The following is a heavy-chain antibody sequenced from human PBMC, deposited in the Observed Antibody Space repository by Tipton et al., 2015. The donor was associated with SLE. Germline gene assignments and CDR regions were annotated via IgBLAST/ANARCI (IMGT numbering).Heavy chain of an antibody. CDR2: ISGSGGST. CDR3: ARVKGYSSGWHSFDY. Sequence: SLRLSCAASGFTFSSYGMSWVRQAPGKGLEWVSAISGSGGSTYYADSVKGRFTISRDNSKNTLYLQMNSLRAEDTAVYYCARVKGYSSGWHSFDYWGQGTLVTVSS. CDR1: GFTFSSYG. J-gene: IGHJ4*02. V-gene: IGHV3-23*01. D-gene: IGHD6-19*01.